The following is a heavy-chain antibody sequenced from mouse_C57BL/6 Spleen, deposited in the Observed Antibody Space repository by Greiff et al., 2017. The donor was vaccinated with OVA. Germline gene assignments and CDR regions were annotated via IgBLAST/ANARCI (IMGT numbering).Heavy chain of an antibody. Sequence: VQLQESGAELVRPGASVTLSCKASGYTFTDYEMHWVKQTPVHGLEWIGAIDPETGGTAYNQKFKGKAILTADKSSSTAYMELRSLTSEDSAVYYCTRSGYYQYYFDYWGQGTTLTVSS. CDR2: IDPETGGT. D-gene: IGHD2-3*01. J-gene: IGHJ2*01. CDR1: GYTFTDYE. CDR3: TRSGYYQYYFDY. V-gene: IGHV1-15*01.